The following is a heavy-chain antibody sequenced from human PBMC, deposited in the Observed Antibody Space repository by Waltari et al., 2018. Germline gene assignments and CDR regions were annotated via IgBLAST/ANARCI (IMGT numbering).Heavy chain of an antibody. J-gene: IGHJ2*01. CDR3: AKAGYGGYWYFDL. D-gene: IGHD4-17*01. CDR2: ISSSGSYI. CDR1: GFTLSSYS. Sequence: EVQLVASGGGLVKPGGSLRLSCPASGFTLSSYSINWVRQAPGKGLEWVSSISSSGSYIYYADSVKGRFTISRDNAKNSLYLQMHSLRAEDTAVYYCAKAGYGGYWYFDLWGRGTLVTVSS. V-gene: IGHV3-21*01.